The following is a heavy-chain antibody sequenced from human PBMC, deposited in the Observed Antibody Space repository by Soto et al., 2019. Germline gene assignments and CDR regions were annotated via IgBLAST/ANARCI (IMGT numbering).Heavy chain of an antibody. D-gene: IGHD6-19*01. CDR2: ISGSGGST. V-gene: IGHV3-23*01. CDR3: AKRIGYSSGRFDY. J-gene: IGHJ4*02. Sequence: PGGSLRLSCAASGFTFSGYAIIWVRQAPGKGLEWVSTISGSGGSTYYADSVKGRFTISRDNSKNTLYLQMNSLRAEDTAVYHCAKRIGYSSGRFDYWGQGTLVTVSS. CDR1: GFTFSGYA.